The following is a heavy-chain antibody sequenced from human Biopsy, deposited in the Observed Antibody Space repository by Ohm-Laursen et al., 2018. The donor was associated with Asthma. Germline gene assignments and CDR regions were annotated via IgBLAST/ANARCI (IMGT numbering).Heavy chain of an antibody. V-gene: IGHV1-69*13. CDR1: GGTFSNFA. CDR2: IMTVFGTT. Sequence: ASVNPSCKAPGGTFSNFAISWVRQAPGQGLEWLGGIMTVFGTTNYAQKLQGRVTITADESTSTAYMEVTSLRSEDTAIYYCARCQVGYSSGWSLLLKKIYYSGMDVWGQGTAVTVSS. CDR3: ARCQVGYSSGWSLLLKKIYYSGMDV. D-gene: IGHD6-19*01. J-gene: IGHJ6*02.